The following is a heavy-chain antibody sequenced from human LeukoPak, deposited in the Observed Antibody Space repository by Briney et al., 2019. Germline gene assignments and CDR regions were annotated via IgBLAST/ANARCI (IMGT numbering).Heavy chain of an antibody. J-gene: IGHJ4*02. CDR1: GGSFSGYY. D-gene: IGHD6-6*01. CDR3: ARSRIAARRLYFDH. Sequence: SETLSLTCAVYGGSFSGYYWSWIRQPPGKGLEWIGEINHSGSTNYNPSLKSRVTISVDTSKNQFSLKLSSVTAADTAVYYCARSRIAARRLYFDHWGQGTLVTVSS. CDR2: INHSGST. V-gene: IGHV4-34*01.